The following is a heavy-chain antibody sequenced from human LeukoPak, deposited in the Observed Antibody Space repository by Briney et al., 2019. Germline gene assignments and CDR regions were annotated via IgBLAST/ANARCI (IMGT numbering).Heavy chain of an antibody. Sequence: GSLRLSCSASGLTFRGYAMSWVRQATGKGLEWVSDICISGGSTYYADSVKGRFTISRDNSKNPLYLQMNNLRAEDTAVYYCAKEALQSLRYSYISNFDYWGQGTLVTVSS. CDR3: AKEALQSLRYSYISNFDY. CDR1: GLTFRGYA. V-gene: IGHV3-23*01. CDR2: ICISGGST. D-gene: IGHD5-18*01. J-gene: IGHJ4*02.